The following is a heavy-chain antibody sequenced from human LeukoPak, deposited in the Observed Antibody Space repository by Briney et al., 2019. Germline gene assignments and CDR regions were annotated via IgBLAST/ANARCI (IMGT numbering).Heavy chain of an antibody. V-gene: IGHV4-38-2*01. Sequence: SETLSLTCAVSGYSISSGYYWGWIRQPPGKGLEWIGSIYHSGSTYYNPPLKSRVTISVDTSKNQFSLKLTSVTAADTAVYYCARTDPGSDYLDYWGQGTLVTVSS. CDR3: ARTDPGSDYLDY. D-gene: IGHD3-10*01. CDR2: IYHSGST. J-gene: IGHJ4*02. CDR1: GYSISSGYY.